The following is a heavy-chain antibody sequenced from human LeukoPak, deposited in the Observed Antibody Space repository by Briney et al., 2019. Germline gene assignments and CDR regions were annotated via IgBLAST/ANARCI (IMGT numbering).Heavy chain of an antibody. CDR3: ATSPNYQYMDV. CDR2: IYPRDSDT. J-gene: IGHJ6*03. V-gene: IGHV5-51*03. Sequence: GESLKISCKDSGYSSTTYWIAWVRQIPGKGLEWMGIIYPRDSDTKYSPSFQGQVTISADRSISTAYLQWTGLKASDTATYYCATSPNYQYMDVWGKGTTATVSS. D-gene: IGHD4/OR15-4a*01. CDR1: GYSSTTYW.